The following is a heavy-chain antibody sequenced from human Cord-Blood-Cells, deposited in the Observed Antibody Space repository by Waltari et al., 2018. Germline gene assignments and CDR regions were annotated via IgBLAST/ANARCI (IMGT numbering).Heavy chain of an antibody. V-gene: IGHV4-59*01. CDR3: AKGYSSSWYYFDY. D-gene: IGHD6-13*01. Sequence: QVQLQESGPGLVKPSETLSLTCTVPGGSISRYYWSWIRQPPGKGLAWIGYIYYSGSTNYNPSLKSRVTISVDTSKNQFSLKLSSVTAADTAVYYCAKGYSSSWYYFDYWGQGTLVTVSS. CDR2: IYYSGST. CDR1: GGSISRYY. J-gene: IGHJ4*02.